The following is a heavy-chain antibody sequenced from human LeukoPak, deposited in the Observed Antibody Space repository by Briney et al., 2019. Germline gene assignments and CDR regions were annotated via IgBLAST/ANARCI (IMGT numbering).Heavy chain of an antibody. CDR3: AKYSAAYYDILTGYSGANDY. CDR2: IWYDGSNK. Sequence: GGSLRLSCAASGFTFSSYGMHWVRQAPDKGQEWVAVIWYDGSNKYYADSVKGRFTISRDNSKNTLYLQMNSLRAEDTAVYYCAKYSAAYYDILTGYSGANDYWGQGTLVTVSS. D-gene: IGHD3-9*01. V-gene: IGHV3-33*06. CDR1: GFTFSSYG. J-gene: IGHJ4*02.